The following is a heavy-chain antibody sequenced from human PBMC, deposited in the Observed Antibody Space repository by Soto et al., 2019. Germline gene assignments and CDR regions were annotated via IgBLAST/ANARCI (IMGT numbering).Heavy chain of an antibody. CDR3: ARYASVECSRRSCYSRFDY. Sequence: SETLSLTCTVSGRSISSVNYYWSWIRQPPGKGLEWIGYIYYSGSTYYNPSLRSRVTISVDTSKNQFSLKLSSVTAADTAVYYCARYASVECSRRSCYSRFDYWGQGNLVTVSS. CDR1: GRSISSVNYY. J-gene: IGHJ4*02. V-gene: IGHV4-30-4*01. CDR2: IYYSGST. D-gene: IGHD2-15*01.